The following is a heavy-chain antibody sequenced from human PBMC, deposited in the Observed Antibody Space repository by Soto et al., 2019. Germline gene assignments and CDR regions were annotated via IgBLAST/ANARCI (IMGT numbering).Heavy chain of an antibody. CDR2: IYYSGST. D-gene: IGHD3-3*01. J-gene: IGHJ6*02. CDR3: ARGGVITIFGVVSSDYYYYYGMDV. V-gene: IGHV4-31*03. CDR1: GGSISSGGYY. Sequence: SETLSLTSTVSGGSISSGGYYWSWIRQHPGKGLEWIGYIYYSGSTYYNQSLKSRVTISVDTSKNQFSLKLSSVTAADTAVYYCARGGVITIFGVVSSDYYYYYGMDVWGQGTTVTVSS.